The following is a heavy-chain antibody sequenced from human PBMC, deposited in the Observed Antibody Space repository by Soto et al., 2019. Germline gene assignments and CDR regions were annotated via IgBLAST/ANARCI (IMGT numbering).Heavy chain of an antibody. CDR3: ARHSYGSGSTYFDY. Sequence: PSETLSLTCTVSGGSISSGDYYWSWIRQAPGKGLEWIGYIYYSGSTYYNPSLKSRVTISVDTSKNQFSLKLNSMTAADTAVYYCARHSYGSGSTYFDYWGQGSPVTVSA. CDR2: IYYSGST. D-gene: IGHD3-10*01. J-gene: IGHJ4*01. V-gene: IGHV4-30-4*01. CDR1: GGSISSGDYY.